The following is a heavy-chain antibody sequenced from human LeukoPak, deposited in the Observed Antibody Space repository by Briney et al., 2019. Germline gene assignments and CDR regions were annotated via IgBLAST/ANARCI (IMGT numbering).Heavy chain of an antibody. J-gene: IGHJ4*02. CDR3: TRDAWGVS. CDR1: GGSISSHY. Sequence: PSETLSLTCTVSGGSISSHYWSWIRQPPGKGLEWVGYIYYSGSTNYNPSLKSRVTITVDTSKNQFSLKLSSVTAADTAMYYCTRDAWGVSWGQGTLVTVSS. V-gene: IGHV4-59*11. D-gene: IGHD3-16*01. CDR2: IYYSGST.